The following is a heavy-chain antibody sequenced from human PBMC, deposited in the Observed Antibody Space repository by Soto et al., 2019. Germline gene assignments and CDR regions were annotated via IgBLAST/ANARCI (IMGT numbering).Heavy chain of an antibody. D-gene: IGHD6-19*01. J-gene: IGHJ3*02. CDR1: GGSVSSSHSY. V-gene: IGHV4-39*01. CDR3: ASLGSGIVVAGRAFDI. CDR2: IYYSGTT. Sequence: QLQLQESGPGLVKPSETLSLTCSVSGGSVSSSHSYWGWIRQPPGKGLEWIGTIYYSGTTYYNPSLKGRVTKSLDTSTNQFSLKLTSLPAADTAVYYCASLGSGIVVAGRAFDIWGQGTMVTVSS.